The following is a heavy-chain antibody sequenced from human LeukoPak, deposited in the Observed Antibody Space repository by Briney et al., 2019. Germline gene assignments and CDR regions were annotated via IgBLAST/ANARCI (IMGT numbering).Heavy chain of an antibody. CDR1: GFSFSYNW. CDR2: ISSDGRTT. Sequence: GSLRLSCAASGFSFSYNWMHWVRQAPGKGLVWVSRISSDGRTTHYADSVKGRFTISRDSAKNTLFLQMNDLRAEDTAVYYCLGYYSGSPNWGQGTLVTVSS. J-gene: IGHJ4*02. CDR3: LGYYSGSPN. D-gene: IGHD3-10*01. V-gene: IGHV3-74*01.